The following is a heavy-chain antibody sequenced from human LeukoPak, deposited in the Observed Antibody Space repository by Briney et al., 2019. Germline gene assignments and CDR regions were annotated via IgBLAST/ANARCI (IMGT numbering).Heavy chain of an antibody. D-gene: IGHD3-16*01. CDR2: IYYSGST. CDR1: GDSISSYY. Sequence: SETLSLTCTVSGDSISSYYWSWIRQPPGKGLEWIGFIYYSGSTNHNPSLRSRVSISVDTSKNQISLKLSSVTAADTAVYYCARHLGEVYYFDYWGQGTLVTVSS. CDR3: ARHLGEVYYFDY. J-gene: IGHJ4*02. V-gene: IGHV4-59*08.